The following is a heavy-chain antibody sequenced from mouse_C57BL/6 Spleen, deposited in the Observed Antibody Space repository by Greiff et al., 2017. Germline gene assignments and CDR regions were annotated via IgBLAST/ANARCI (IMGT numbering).Heavy chain of an antibody. V-gene: IGHV1-20*01. Sequence: VQLQQSGPELVKPGDSVTISCKASGYSFTGYFMNWVMQSHGKSLEWIGRINPYNGDTFYNQKFKGKATVTVDKSSSTAHMELRSLTSEDSAVYYCARRPAWFAYWGQGTLVTVSA. CDR2: INPYNGDT. CDR1: GYSFTGYF. CDR3: ARRPAWFAY. J-gene: IGHJ3*01.